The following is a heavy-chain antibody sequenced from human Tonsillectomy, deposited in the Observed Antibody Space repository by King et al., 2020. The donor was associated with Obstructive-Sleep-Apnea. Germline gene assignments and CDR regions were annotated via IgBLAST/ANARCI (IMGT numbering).Heavy chain of an antibody. J-gene: IGHJ3*02. CDR2: IWYDGSNK. Sequence: VQLVESGGGVVQPGRSLRLPCAASGFTFSSYGMHWVRQAPGKGLEWVAVIWYDGSNKYYADSVKGRFTISRDNSKNTLYLQMNSLRAADTAVYYCAKAGEPTGAGGGELPPGHDAFDIWGQGTMVTVSS. V-gene: IGHV3-33*06. CDR1: GFTFSSYG. CDR3: AKAGEPTGAGGGELPPGHDAFDI. D-gene: IGHD1-26*01.